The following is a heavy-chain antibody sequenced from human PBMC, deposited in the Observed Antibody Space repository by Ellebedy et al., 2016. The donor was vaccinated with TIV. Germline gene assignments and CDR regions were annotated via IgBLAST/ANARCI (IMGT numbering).Heavy chain of an antibody. J-gene: IGHJ4*02. CDR2: ISSSSSTI. CDR3: ARGLTMYYFDY. Sequence: GGSLRLPCAASGFTFSSYSMNWVRQAPGKGLEWVSYISSSSSTIYYADSVKGRFTISRDNAKNSLYLQMNSLRGEDTAVYYCARGLTMYYFDYWGQGTLVTVSS. V-gene: IGHV3-48*01. D-gene: IGHD3-10*02. CDR1: GFTFSSYS.